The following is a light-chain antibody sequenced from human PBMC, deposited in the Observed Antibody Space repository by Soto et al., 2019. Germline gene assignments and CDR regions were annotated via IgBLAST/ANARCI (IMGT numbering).Light chain of an antibody. J-gene: IGLJ1*01. CDR3: SSYTSSTTPVYV. Sequence: QSVLTQPASVSGSPGQSITISCTGTSSDVGDYNYVSWYQQHPGKAPKLMIYEVSNRPSGVSNRFSGSESGNTASLTISGLQAEDEADYYCSSYTSSTTPVYVFGTGTKVTVL. CDR1: SSDVGDYNY. CDR2: EVS. V-gene: IGLV2-14*01.